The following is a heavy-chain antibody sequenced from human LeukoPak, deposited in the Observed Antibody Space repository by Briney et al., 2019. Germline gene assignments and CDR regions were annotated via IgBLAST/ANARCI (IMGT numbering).Heavy chain of an antibody. D-gene: IGHD6-13*01. V-gene: IGHV3-33*01. J-gene: IGHJ4*02. Sequence: GGSLRLSCAASVFTFSSYCMHWVRQAPCKGLEWVAVIWYDGSNKYYADSVKGRFTISRDNSKNTLYLQMNSLRAEDTAVYYCARDKIAAAGTHFDYWGQGTLVTVSS. CDR2: IWYDGSNK. CDR3: ARDKIAAAGTHFDY. CDR1: VFTFSSYC.